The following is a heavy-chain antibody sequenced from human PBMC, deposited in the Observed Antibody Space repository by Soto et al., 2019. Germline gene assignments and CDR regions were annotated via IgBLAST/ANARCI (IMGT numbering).Heavy chain of an antibody. J-gene: IGHJ2*01. CDR1: GGSISSYY. V-gene: IGHV4-59*01. CDR2: IYYSGST. D-gene: IGHD7-27*01. Sequence: SETLSLTCTVSGGSISSYYWSWIRQPPGKGLEWIGYIYYSGSTNYNPSLKSRVTISVDTSKNQFSLKLSSVTAADTAVYYCARDLTGYWYFDLWGRGTLVTVSS. CDR3: ARDLTGYWYFDL.